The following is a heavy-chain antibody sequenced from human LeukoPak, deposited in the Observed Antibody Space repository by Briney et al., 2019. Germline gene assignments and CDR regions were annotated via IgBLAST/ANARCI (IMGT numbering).Heavy chain of an antibody. Sequence: GGSLRLSCAASGFIFSSYSMNWVRQAPGKGLEWVSSISSGSSYTYYADSVKGRFTISRDNAKNSLFLQMNSLRAEDTAVYYCARACGGDCYLSDYWSQGTLVTVSS. V-gene: IGHV3-21*01. CDR3: ARACGGDCYLSDY. J-gene: IGHJ4*02. CDR2: ISSGSSYT. D-gene: IGHD2-21*02. CDR1: GFIFSSYS.